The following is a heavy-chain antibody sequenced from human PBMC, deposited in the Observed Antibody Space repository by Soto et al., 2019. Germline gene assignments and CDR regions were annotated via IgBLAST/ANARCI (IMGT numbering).Heavy chain of an antibody. J-gene: IGHJ4*02. V-gene: IGHV3-23*01. CDR2: ISGSGGNT. Sequence: PGGSLRLSCAASGFSFRSYAMTWVRQAPGKGLEWVSGISGSGGNTFYADSVKGRFTISRDNSRNTLYMQMNSLRAEDTAVYYCAKDSPLAHNDFWGGDYRGYFENWGQGTQVTSPQ. D-gene: IGHD3-3*01. CDR1: GFSFRSYA. CDR3: AKDSPLAHNDFWGGDYRGYFEN.